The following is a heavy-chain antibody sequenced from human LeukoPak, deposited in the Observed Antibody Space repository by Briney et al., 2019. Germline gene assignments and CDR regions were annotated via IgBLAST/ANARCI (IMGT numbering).Heavy chain of an antibody. CDR3: ARGALTTVTSNWFDP. V-gene: IGHV3-48*02. J-gene: IGHJ5*02. CDR2: ISSSSSTI. Sequence: GGSLRLSCAASGFTFSSSWMIWARQAPGKGLEWVSYISSSSSTIYYADSVKGRFTISRDNAKNSLYLQMNSLRDEDTAVYYCARGALTTVTSNWFDPWGQGTLVTVSS. CDR1: GFTFSSSW. D-gene: IGHD4-17*01.